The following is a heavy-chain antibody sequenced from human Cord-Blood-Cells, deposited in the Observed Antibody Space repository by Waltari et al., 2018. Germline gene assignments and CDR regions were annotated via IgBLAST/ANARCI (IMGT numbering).Heavy chain of an antibody. CDR3: ARGLGPIDY. CDR2: INHSGSA. J-gene: IGHJ4*02. CDR1: GGSFSGYY. V-gene: IGHV4-34*01. Sequence: QVQLQQWGAGLLKPSETLSLTCAVYGGSFSGYYWSWIRQPPGKGLEWIGEINHSGSAHYNPSLKSRVTISVDTSKNQFSRKLSSVAAADTAVYYCARGLGPIDYWGQGTLVTVSS.